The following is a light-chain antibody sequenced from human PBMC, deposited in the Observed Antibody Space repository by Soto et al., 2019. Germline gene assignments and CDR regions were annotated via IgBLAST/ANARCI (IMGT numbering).Light chain of an antibody. CDR3: QQFGSSPGFT. J-gene: IGKJ3*01. Sequence: DIVLTQSPGTLSLSPGERATLSCRASQSINSRYLAWYQQKPGQAPRLLIYAASSRATGIPDRFSGSGSGTDFTFTISRLEPEDFAVYYCQQFGSSPGFTFGPGTKVDIK. CDR1: QSINSRY. CDR2: AAS. V-gene: IGKV3-20*01.